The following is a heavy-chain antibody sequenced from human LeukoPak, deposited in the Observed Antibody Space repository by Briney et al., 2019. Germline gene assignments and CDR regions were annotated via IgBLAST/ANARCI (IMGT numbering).Heavy chain of an antibody. CDR3: ARGINYAFDI. Sequence: PWGSLRLSCAASGFSFSSYTMNWVRQAPGKGLEWVSHITKSGSTIYHADSVKGRFTISRDNAKNSLYLQMNSLRDEDTAVYHCARGINYAFDIWGQGTMVTVSS. CDR2: ITKSGSTI. J-gene: IGHJ3*02. V-gene: IGHV3-48*02. D-gene: IGHD1-7*01. CDR1: GFSFSSYT.